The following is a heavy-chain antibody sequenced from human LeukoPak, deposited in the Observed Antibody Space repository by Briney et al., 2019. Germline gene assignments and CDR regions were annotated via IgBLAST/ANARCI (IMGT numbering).Heavy chain of an antibody. CDR1: GFTFSNYA. V-gene: IGHV3-23*01. D-gene: IGHD6-19*01. Sequence: GGSLRLSCAASGFTFSNYAMSWVRQAPGRGLEWVSVISGNGGSTSYADSVKGRFTISRDDSKDTLYLQMNGLRAGDTATYYCAKHGYSSGWPQVPSQHWGQGTLVTVSS. J-gene: IGHJ1*01. CDR3: AKHGYSSGWPQVPSQH. CDR2: ISGNGGST.